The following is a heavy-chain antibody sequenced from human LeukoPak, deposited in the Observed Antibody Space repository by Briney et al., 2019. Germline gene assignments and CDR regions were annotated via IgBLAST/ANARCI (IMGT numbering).Heavy chain of an antibody. CDR2: MNPNSGNT. V-gene: IGHV1-8*03. CDR1: GYTFTSYD. D-gene: IGHD3-22*01. J-gene: IGHJ4*02. Sequence: ASVKVSCKASGYTFTSYDINWVRQATGQGLEWMGWMNPNSGNTGYAQKFQGRVTITRNTSISTAYMELSSLRSEDTAVYYCAAAHSGHVDYYDSSGYDGYWGQGTLVTVSS. CDR3: AAAHSGHVDYYDSSGYDGY.